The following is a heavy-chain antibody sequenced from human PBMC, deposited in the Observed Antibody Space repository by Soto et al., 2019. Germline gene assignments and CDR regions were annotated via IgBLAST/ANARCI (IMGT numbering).Heavy chain of an antibody. CDR2: IVVGSGNT. Sequence: AVKVSCKSSGFTFTSSAVQWVRQARGQRLEWIGWIVVGSGNTNYAQKFQERVTITRDMSTSTAYMELSSLRSEDTAVYCCAAVAVAGHYYYYGMEVGGPGTTVNVS. D-gene: IGHD6-19*01. CDR1: GFTFTSSA. V-gene: IGHV1-58*01. CDR3: AAVAVAGHYYYYGMEV. J-gene: IGHJ6*01.